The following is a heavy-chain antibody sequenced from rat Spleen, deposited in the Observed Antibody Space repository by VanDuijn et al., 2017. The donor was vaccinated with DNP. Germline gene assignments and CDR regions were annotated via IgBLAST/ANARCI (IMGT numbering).Heavy chain of an antibody. V-gene: IGHV5-22*01. J-gene: IGHJ2*01. CDR1: GFTFSDYY. D-gene: IGHD2-7*01. CDR2: ITNAGSST. Sequence: EVQLVESGGGSVQPGRSLKLSCAASGFTFSDYYMAWVRQAPTKGLEWVASITNAGSSTYFGDSVKGRFTISRDNAKSTLYLQMNSLRSEDTATYYCARLLAGRSYYFDYWGQGVMVTVSS. CDR3: ARLLAGRSYYFDY.